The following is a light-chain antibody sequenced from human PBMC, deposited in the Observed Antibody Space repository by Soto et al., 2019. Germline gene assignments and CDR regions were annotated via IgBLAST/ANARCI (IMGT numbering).Light chain of an antibody. CDR3: QQYNNWPLT. V-gene: IGKV3-15*01. Sequence: ETVMTQSPATLSVSPGERATLSCRASQSISSNLAWFQQKPGQAPRLLIYDASTMATGFPARFSGSGSGTEFTLTLSSLQSEDFAVYYCQQYNNWPLTFGGGTKVEIK. CDR2: DAS. J-gene: IGKJ4*01. CDR1: QSISSN.